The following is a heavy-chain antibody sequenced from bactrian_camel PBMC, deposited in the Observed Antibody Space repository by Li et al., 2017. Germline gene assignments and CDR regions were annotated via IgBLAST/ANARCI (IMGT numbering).Heavy chain of an antibody. CDR3: AVYPRGLEIRTVVARRVGY. CDR1: GYTYNRNC. D-gene: IGHD6*01. V-gene: IGHV3S40*01. CDR2: IATGSGNT. J-gene: IGHJ6*01. Sequence: DVQLVESGGGSVQAGGSLRLSCAASGYTYNRNCMAWFRQAPGKEREGVARIATGSGNTYYADSVKGRFTISQDNAKNTVYLQMNSLKPEDTAMYYCAVYPRGLEIRTVVARRVGYWGQGTQVTVS.